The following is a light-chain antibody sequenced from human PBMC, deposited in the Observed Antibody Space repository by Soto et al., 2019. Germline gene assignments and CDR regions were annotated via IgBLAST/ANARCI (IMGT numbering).Light chain of an antibody. CDR2: GSS. V-gene: IGKV1-27*01. Sequence: DIQMTPSPSSLSASVVDRVTITCRASRGISNYLAWYQQKPGKVPKLLIYGSSTLQSGVPSRFSGSGSGTDFTLTISSLQSEDFAVYYCQQYNNWPLTFGGGTKVDIK. CDR3: QQYNNWPLT. CDR1: RGISNY. J-gene: IGKJ4*01.